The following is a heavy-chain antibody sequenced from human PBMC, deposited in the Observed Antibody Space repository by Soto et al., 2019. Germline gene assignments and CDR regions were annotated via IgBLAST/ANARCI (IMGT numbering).Heavy chain of an antibody. V-gene: IGHV1-18*01. CDR2: ISAYTGNT. CDR3: ARRWTTGEIDY. CDR1: GYIFNSIG. Sequence: QVQLVQSGGEVKKPGASVQVSCKASGYIFNSIGISWVRQAPGQGLEWMGWISAYTGNTKYAQNFQGRVTMTTDTSTSTAYMELRSLRSDDTAVYYCARRWTTGEIDYWGQGTLVTVSS. D-gene: IGHD4-17*01. J-gene: IGHJ4*02.